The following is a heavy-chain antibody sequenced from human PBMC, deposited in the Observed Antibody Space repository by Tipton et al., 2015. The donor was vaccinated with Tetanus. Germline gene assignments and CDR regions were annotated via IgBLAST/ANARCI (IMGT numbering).Heavy chain of an antibody. J-gene: IGHJ4*02. CDR2: MYSGGDT. CDR1: GFIVSSHY. D-gene: IGHD6-25*01. CDR3: ASGSALDY. Sequence: SLRLSCVASGFIVSSHYMSWVRQAPGKGLEWVSVMYSGGDTYYVDSVKGRFSISRDNAKNTLYLQMNSLRVEDTAVYYCASGSALDYWGQGTLVTVSS. V-gene: IGHV3-53*01.